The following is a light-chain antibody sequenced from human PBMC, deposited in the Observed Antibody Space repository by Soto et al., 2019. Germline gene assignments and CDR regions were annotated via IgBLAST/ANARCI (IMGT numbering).Light chain of an antibody. CDR2: DAS. CDR1: QNINNC. V-gene: IGKV1-33*01. CDR3: QQYDNRPLT. Sequence: DIQMTQSPSSLSASVGDRVTISCQASQNINNCLNWYQQKPGKAPKLLMHDASNLETGVPTRFSGRGSGTDFTLTLSSLQPEDITNYYCQQYDNRPLTFGQGTKLEIK. J-gene: IGKJ2*01.